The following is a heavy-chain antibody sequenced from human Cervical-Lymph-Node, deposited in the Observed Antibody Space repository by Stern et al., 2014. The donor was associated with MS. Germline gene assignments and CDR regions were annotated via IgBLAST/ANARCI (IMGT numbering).Heavy chain of an antibody. CDR1: GYTFSTYD. CDR3: ASPSCSRTSCYRGGKFSYAYGMDV. D-gene: IGHD2-2*02. J-gene: IGHJ6*02. CDR2: MDPTNGKK. V-gene: IGHV1-8*01. Sequence: QDQLVQSGAEVRKPGASVRVSCKASGYTFSTYDINWVRQAPGQGLEWMGYMDPTNGKKAHAQKFQGRLTMTRDTSINTAYLELSSLRFEDTAVYYCASPSCSRTSCYRGGKFSYAYGMDVWGQGTTVTVSS.